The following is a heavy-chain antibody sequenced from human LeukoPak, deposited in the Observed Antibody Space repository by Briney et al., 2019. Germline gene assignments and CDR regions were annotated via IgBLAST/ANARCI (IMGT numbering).Heavy chain of an antibody. CDR2: IIPIFGTA. Sequence: GASVKVSCKASGGTFSSYAISWVRQAPGQGLEWMGGIIPIFGTASYAQKFQGRVTITADESTSTAYMELSSLRSEDTAVYYCALYCSSTSCKTYPTYGMDVWGQGTTVTVSS. D-gene: IGHD2-2*01. CDR1: GGTFSSYA. CDR3: ALYCSSTSCKTYPTYGMDV. J-gene: IGHJ6*02. V-gene: IGHV1-69*13.